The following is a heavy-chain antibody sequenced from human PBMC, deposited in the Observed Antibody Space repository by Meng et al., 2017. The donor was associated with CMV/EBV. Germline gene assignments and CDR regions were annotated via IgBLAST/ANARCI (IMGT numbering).Heavy chain of an antibody. CDR3: TTDHCNSLSCYTGEPDY. CDR2: IKSNIDGGTT. V-gene: IGHV3-15*01. D-gene: IGHD2-2*02. Sequence: GESLKISCAASGFTFSNAWMSWVRQPPGKGLEWVGRIKSNIDGGTTDHAAPVNGRFTISRDDSKNTLYLQMNSLKTEDTAVYYCTTDHCNSLSCYTGEPDYWGQGTLVTVSS. J-gene: IGHJ4*02. CDR1: GFTFSNAW.